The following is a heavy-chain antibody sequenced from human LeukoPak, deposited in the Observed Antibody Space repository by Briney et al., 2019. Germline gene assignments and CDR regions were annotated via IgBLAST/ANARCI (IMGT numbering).Heavy chain of an antibody. J-gene: IGHJ5*02. V-gene: IGHV4-59*01. CDR2: IYYSGST. CDR3: ARVKSPRLGSWFDP. CDR1: GGSISSYY. Sequence: SETLSLTCTVSGGSISSYYWSWIRQPPGKGLEWIGYIYYSGSTNYNPSLKSRVTISVDTSKNQFSLKLSSVTAADTAVYYCARVKSPRLGSWFDPWGQGTLVTVSS. D-gene: IGHD2-15*01.